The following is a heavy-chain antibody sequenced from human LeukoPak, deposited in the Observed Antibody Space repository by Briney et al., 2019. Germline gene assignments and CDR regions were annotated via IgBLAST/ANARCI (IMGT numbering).Heavy chain of an antibody. Sequence: PGGSLRLSCAASGFTFSSYEMNWVRQAPGKGLEWVSYISSSSSTIYYADSVKGRFTISRDNAKNSLYLQLNSLRAEDTAVYYCARVGGYYYDGSGYYHGYWGQGTLVTVSS. V-gene: IGHV3-48*03. D-gene: IGHD3-22*01. CDR3: ARVGGYYYDGSGYYHGY. CDR2: ISSSSSTI. CDR1: GFTFSSYE. J-gene: IGHJ4*02.